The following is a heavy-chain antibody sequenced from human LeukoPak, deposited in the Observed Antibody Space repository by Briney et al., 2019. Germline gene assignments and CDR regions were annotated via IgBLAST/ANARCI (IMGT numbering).Heavy chain of an antibody. Sequence: SVKVSCKASGGTFSSYAISWVRQAPGQGLEWMGGIIPIFGTANYAQKFQGRVTITTDESTSTAYMELSSLRSEDTAVYYCARDRYYYDSSGYTIKGVPDYWGQGTLVTVSS. CDR3: ARDRYYYDSSGYTIKGVPDY. D-gene: IGHD3-22*01. CDR2: IIPIFGTA. V-gene: IGHV1-69*05. J-gene: IGHJ4*02. CDR1: GGTFSSYA.